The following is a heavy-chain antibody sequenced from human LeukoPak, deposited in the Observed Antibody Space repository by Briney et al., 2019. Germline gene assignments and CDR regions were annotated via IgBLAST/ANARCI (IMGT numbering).Heavy chain of an antibody. V-gene: IGHV1-18*01. D-gene: IGHD3-22*01. CDR2: ISPYNGNT. CDR1: GYSFTSYA. J-gene: IGHJ5*02. CDR3: ARALNRVVVITGPWFDP. Sequence: ASLKVSCKASGYSFTSYALSWVRQAPGQGPEWMGWISPYNGNTNVAQKLQGRVTMTTDTPTSTAYMELRSLRSDDTAVYYCARALNRVVVITGPWFDPWGQGTLVTVSS.